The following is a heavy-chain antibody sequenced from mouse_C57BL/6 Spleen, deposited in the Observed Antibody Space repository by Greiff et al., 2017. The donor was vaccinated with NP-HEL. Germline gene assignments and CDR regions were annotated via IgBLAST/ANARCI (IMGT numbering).Heavy chain of an antibody. CDR3: ARGGLRRGMDY. CDR1: GYTFTSYW. J-gene: IGHJ4*01. D-gene: IGHD2-2*01. Sequence: VQLQQSGTELVKPGASVKLSCKASGYTFTSYWMHWVKQRPGQGLEWIGNINPSNGGTNYNEKFKSKATLTVDKSSSTAYMQISSLTSEDSAVYYCARGGLRRGMDYWGQGTSVTVSS. V-gene: IGHV1-53*01. CDR2: INPSNGGT.